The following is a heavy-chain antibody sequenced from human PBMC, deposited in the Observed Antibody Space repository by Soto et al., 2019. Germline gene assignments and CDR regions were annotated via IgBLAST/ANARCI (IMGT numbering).Heavy chain of an antibody. CDR3: ARLYSSSSVSY. D-gene: IGHD6-6*01. V-gene: IGHV4-59*01. Sequence: SETLSLTCAVSGASISYYYWNWIRQSPGKGLEWIGYIQDTGTAKYNPSLKSRVTISVDTSKNQFSLSLSSVTAADTAVYYCARLYSSSSVSYWGQGTLVTVSS. J-gene: IGHJ4*02. CDR1: GASISYYY. CDR2: IQDTGTA.